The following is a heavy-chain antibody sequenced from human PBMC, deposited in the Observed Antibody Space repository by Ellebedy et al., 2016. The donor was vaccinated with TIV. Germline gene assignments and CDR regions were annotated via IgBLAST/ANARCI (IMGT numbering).Heavy chain of an antibody. Sequence: SETLSLTXTVSGGSISSYYWSWIRQPPGKGLEWIGYIYYSGSTNYNPSLKSRVTISVDTSKNQFSLKLSSVTAADTAVYYCARGPHIYSSSWYPLPRDYFDYWGQGTLVTVSS. D-gene: IGHD6-13*01. CDR2: IYYSGST. CDR3: ARGPHIYSSSWYPLPRDYFDY. V-gene: IGHV4-59*12. J-gene: IGHJ4*02. CDR1: GGSISSYY.